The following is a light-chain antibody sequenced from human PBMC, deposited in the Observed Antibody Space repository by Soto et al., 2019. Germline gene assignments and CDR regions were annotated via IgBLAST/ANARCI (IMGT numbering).Light chain of an antibody. CDR2: GAS. CDR1: QSVSSN. CDR3: QQYNDWPPT. J-gene: IGKJ1*01. V-gene: IGKV3-15*01. Sequence: PGERATLSCRASQSVSSNLAWYQQKPGQAPRLLIYGASTRATGISARFSGSGSGTEFTLTISSLQSEDFAVYFCQQYNDWPPTFGQGTKVDIK.